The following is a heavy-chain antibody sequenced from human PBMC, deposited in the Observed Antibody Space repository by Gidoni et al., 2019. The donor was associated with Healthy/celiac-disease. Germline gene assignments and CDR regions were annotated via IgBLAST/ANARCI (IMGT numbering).Heavy chain of an antibody. CDR1: GFALSTSGMC. V-gene: IGHV2-70*01. CDR3: ARIRRSSGWIDY. D-gene: IGHD6-19*01. CDR2: IDGDDDK. Sequence: QVTLRESGPALVKPTQTLTLTCTFSGFALSTSGMCVSWIRQPPGKALEWLALIDGDDDKYYRTSPKTRLTISKDTSKNQVVLTMTNMDPVDTATYYCARIRRSSGWIDYWGQGTLVTVSS. J-gene: IGHJ4*02.